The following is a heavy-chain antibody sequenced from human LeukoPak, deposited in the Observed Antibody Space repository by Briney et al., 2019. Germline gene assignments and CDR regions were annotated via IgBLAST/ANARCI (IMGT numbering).Heavy chain of an antibody. CDR3: ARFALNQVLVLGWAYFDS. Sequence: GGSLRLSCAASGFTFSSYWMHWVRQAPGKGLMWVSRINGDGSSTSCADSVKGRFTVSRDNAKNTFYMQMNSLRAEDTAVYYCARFALNQVLVLGWAYFDSWGQGIQVTVST. J-gene: IGHJ4*02. V-gene: IGHV3-74*01. CDR2: INGDGSST. CDR1: GFTFSSYW. D-gene: IGHD2-15*01.